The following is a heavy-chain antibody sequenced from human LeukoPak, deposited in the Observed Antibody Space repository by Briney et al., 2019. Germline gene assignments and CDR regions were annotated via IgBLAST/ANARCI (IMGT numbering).Heavy chain of an antibody. V-gene: IGHV4-30-2*01. J-gene: IGHJ5*02. CDR2: IYHSGST. CDR3: AREADGGGFDP. D-gene: IGHD3-10*01. Sequence: SQTLSLTCAVCGGSICSGGYSWSWIRQPPGKCLEWIGYIYHSGSTYHNPSLKSRVTISVDRSKNQFSLKLSSVTAADTAVYYCAREADGGGFDPWGQGTLVTVSS. CDR1: GGSICSGGYS.